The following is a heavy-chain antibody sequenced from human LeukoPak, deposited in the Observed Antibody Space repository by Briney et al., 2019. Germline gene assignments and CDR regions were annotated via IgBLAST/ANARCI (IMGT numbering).Heavy chain of an antibody. CDR3: ARVGFAEATFAFDI. J-gene: IGHJ3*02. CDR2: IYHSGST. D-gene: IGHD3-10*01. V-gene: IGHV4-31*03. CDR1: GGSVTSGGHY. Sequence: TLSLTCTVFGGSVTSGGHYWSWIRQYPGRGLDWLGNIYHSGSTYYNPSLKSRVTISVDTSTNQFSLKLSSVSATDTAVYYCARVGFAEATFAFDIWGQGTLVTVSS.